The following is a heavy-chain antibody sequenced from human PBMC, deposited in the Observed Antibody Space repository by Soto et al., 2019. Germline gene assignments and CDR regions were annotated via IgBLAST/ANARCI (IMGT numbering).Heavy chain of an antibody. J-gene: IGHJ6*03. V-gene: IGHV3-9*01. CDR2: ISWNSGSI. D-gene: IGHD3-10*01. Sequence: EVQLVESGGGLVQPGRSLRLSCAASGFTFDDYAMHWVRQAPGKGLEWVSGISWNSGSIGYADSVRGRFTISRDNAKNSLYLLMNSLRAEDTAVYYCAKGVLVRAPNYYYYMDVWGKGTTVTVSS. CDR1: GFTFDDYA. CDR3: AKGVLVRAPNYYYYMDV.